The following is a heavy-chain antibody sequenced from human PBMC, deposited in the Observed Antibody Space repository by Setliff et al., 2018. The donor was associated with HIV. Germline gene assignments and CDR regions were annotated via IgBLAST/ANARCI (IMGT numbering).Heavy chain of an antibody. CDR2: IRSSGDT. V-gene: IGHV4-39*01. CDR1: GASISSHNYY. J-gene: IGHJ4*02. CDR3: TIPASSLAPN. Sequence: SETLSLTCTVSGASISSHNYYWGRIRQSPGKGLEWIASIRSSGDTYYNPSLQSRVIISVDTSNNQISLKLTSVTAADTAVYYCTIPASSLAPNWGRGTLVTGSS.